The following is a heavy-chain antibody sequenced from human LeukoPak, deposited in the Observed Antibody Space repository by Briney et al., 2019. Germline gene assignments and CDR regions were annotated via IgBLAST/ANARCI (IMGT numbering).Heavy chain of an antibody. CDR3: AKIPDAAGSTDAFDI. J-gene: IGHJ3*02. V-gene: IGHV3-23*01. Sequence: GASLRLSCAASGFTFSSYAMSWVRQAPGKGLEWVSAISGSGGSTYYADSVMGRFTISRDNSKNTLYLQMNSLRAEDTALYYCAKIPDAAGSTDAFDIWGQGTMVTVSS. D-gene: IGHD6-13*01. CDR2: ISGSGGST. CDR1: GFTFSSYA.